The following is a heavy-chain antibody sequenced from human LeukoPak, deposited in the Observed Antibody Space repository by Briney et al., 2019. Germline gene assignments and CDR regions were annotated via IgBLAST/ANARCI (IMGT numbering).Heavy chain of an antibody. CDR2: IYYSGST. V-gene: IGHV4-59*01. CDR1: GGPISSYY. D-gene: IGHD3-3*01. Sequence: SETLSLTCTVSGGPISSYYWSWIRQPPGKGLEWIGYIYYSGSTNYNPSLKSRVTISVDTSKNQFSLKLSSVTAADTAVYYCAGYDFWSGYYFSYWGQGTLVTVSS. J-gene: IGHJ4*02. CDR3: AGYDFWSGYYFSY.